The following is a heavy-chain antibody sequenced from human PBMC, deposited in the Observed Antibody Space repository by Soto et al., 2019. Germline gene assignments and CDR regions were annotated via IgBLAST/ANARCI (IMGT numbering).Heavy chain of an antibody. Sequence: SETLSLTCTVSGGSISRGDYYWSWFRQPPGKGLEWIGHIYYSGSSYYSPSLRSRATISIDTSKKQFSLKLSSVTAADTAVYYCAREDTVMVAFDSWGQGALLTVSS. CDR1: GGSISRGDYY. J-gene: IGHJ5*01. CDR2: IYYSGSS. CDR3: AREDTVMVAFDS. V-gene: IGHV4-30-4*01. D-gene: IGHD5-18*01.